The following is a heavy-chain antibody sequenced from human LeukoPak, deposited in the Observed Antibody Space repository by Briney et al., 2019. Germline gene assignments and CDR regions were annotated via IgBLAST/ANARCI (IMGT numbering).Heavy chain of an antibody. CDR2: ISGSGGST. Sequence: GGSLRFSCAASGFTFSSYAMSWVRQAPGKGLEWVSAISGSGGSTYYADSVKGRFTISRDNSKNTLYLQMNSLRAEDTAVYYCAKDMRFDWTPYYFDYWGQGTLVTVSS. V-gene: IGHV3-23*01. J-gene: IGHJ4*02. D-gene: IGHD3-9*01. CDR1: GFTFSSYA. CDR3: AKDMRFDWTPYYFDY.